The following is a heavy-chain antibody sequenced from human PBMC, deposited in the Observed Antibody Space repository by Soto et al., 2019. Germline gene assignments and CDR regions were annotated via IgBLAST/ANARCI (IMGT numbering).Heavy chain of an antibody. D-gene: IGHD3-3*01. V-gene: IGHV3-30-3*01. Sequence: PGGSLRLSCAASGFTFSSYAMHWVRQAPGKGLEWVAVISYDGSNKYYADSVKGRFTISRDNSKNTLYLQMNSLRAEDTAVYYCARDFAPDYWFDPWGQGTLVTVSS. J-gene: IGHJ5*02. CDR1: GFTFSSYA. CDR2: ISYDGSNK. CDR3: ARDFAPDYWFDP.